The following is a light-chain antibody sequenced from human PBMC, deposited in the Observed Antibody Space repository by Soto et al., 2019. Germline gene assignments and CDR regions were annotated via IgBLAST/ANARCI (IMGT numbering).Light chain of an antibody. Sequence: DIQMTQSPSSLSASVGDTVTITCWASQSIASYLNWYQHKPGKAPKLLIYATSSFPGGVPSRFSGSGSGTDFTLTISSLQPEDFASYYCQQSYSTPLTFDGGTKVEIK. V-gene: IGKV1-39*01. CDR3: QQSYSTPLT. CDR2: ATS. CDR1: QSIASY. J-gene: IGKJ4*01.